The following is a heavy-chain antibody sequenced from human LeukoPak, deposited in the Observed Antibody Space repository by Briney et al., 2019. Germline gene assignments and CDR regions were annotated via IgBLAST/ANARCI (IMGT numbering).Heavy chain of an antibody. D-gene: IGHD1-26*01. V-gene: IGHV4-39*01. CDR2: VYLTGTT. CDR3: ARHSVGVSTFDP. CDR1: GGSISSTSYY. Sequence: SETLSLTCTVSGGSISSTSYYWGWIRQPPGKGLEWIGSVYLTGTTYYNPSLKSRVTISADTSKNHFSLKLSSVTAADTAVYYCARHSVGVSTFDPWGQGTLVTVSS. J-gene: IGHJ5*02.